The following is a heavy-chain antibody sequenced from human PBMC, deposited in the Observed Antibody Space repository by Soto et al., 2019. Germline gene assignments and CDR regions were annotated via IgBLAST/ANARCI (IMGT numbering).Heavy chain of an antibody. CDR1: GYSFSFYG. CDR3: ARDVAPAAIPLPVDY. V-gene: IGHV1-18*01. J-gene: IGHJ4*02. Sequence: ASVKVSCKASGYSFSFYGINWVRQAPGQGLEWMGWINPSDGNRNFAQKFEDRVTMTTATSTNTVFLELRSLKSDDTAIYYCARDVAPAAIPLPVDYWGQGTLVTVSS. CDR2: INPSDGNR. D-gene: IGHD2-2*01.